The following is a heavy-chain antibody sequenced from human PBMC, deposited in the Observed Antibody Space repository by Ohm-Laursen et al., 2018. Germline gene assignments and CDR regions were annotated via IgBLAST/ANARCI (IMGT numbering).Heavy chain of an antibody. V-gene: IGHV1-2*02. J-gene: IGHJ4*02. D-gene: IGHD2-2*01. CDR2: INSNTGTT. Sequence: ASVKVSCKASGYTFTGYYIHWVRQAPGHGLEWMGWINSNTGTTDYAQKFQGRVTMTRDTSISTAYMELSRLRSDDTAVYYCSREDFDYWGQGTLVTVSS. CDR1: GYTFTGYY. CDR3: SREDFDY.